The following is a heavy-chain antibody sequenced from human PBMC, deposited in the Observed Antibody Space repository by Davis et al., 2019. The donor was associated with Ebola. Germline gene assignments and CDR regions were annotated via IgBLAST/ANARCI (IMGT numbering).Heavy chain of an antibody. V-gene: IGHV3-66*01. CDR1: GFTVSSNY. J-gene: IGHJ6*02. CDR2: IYSGGST. CDR3: ARGPLGYYGSGSHTAAYYYYYYGMDV. D-gene: IGHD3-10*01. Sequence: GESLKISCAASGFTVSSNYMSWVRQAPGKGLEWVSVIYSGGSTYYADSVKGRFTISRDNSKNTLYLQMNSLRAEDTAVYYCARGPLGYYGSGSHTAAYYYYYYGMDVWGQGTTVTVSS.